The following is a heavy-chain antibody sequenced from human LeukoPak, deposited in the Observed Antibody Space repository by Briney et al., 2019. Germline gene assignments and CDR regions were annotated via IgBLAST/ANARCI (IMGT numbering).Heavy chain of an antibody. Sequence: ASVKVSCKTSGYTFTTYDINWVRQATGQGLEWMGWMNPNSGYTGYAQKFQGRVTITRDTSISTAYMELSSLRSEDTAVYYCARVAGSVDYWGQGTLVTVSS. CDR1: GYTFTTYD. J-gene: IGHJ4*02. CDR2: MNPNSGYT. D-gene: IGHD6-19*01. CDR3: ARVAGSVDY. V-gene: IGHV1-8*03.